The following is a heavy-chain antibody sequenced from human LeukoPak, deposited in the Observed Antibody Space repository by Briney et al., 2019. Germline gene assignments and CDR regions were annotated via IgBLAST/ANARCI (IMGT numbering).Heavy chain of an antibody. CDR1: GFTFSSYG. CDR3: AKVPRYSSSSYYYYYYGMDV. CDR2: ISYDGSNK. J-gene: IGHJ6*02. D-gene: IGHD6-6*01. V-gene: IGHV3-30*18. Sequence: PGGSLRLSCAASGFTFSSYGMHWVRQAPGKGLEWVAVISYDGSNKYYADSVKGRFTISRDNSKNTLYLQMNSLRAEDTAVYYCAKVPRYSSSSYYYYYYGMDVWGQGTTVTVSS.